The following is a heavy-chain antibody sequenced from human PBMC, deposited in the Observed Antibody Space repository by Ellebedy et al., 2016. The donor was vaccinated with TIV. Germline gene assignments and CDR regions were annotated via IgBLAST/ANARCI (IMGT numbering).Heavy chain of an antibody. CDR1: GFTFSSYA. CDR2: ISSDGSKK. CDR3: ARDTGAATPYTDY. Sequence: GGSLRLXXAASGFTFSSYAMHWVRQAPGKGLEWVADISSDGSKKYYADSVKGRFTISRDNSKNTLYLQMNSLRAEDTAVYYCARDTGAATPYTDYWGQGTLVTVSS. V-gene: IGHV3-30-3*01. D-gene: IGHD1-26*01. J-gene: IGHJ4*02.